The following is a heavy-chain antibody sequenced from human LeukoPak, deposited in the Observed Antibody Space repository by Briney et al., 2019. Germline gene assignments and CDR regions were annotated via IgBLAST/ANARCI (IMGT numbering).Heavy chain of an antibody. CDR1: GGSISSYY. V-gene: IGHV4-59*08. D-gene: IGHD3-22*01. Sequence: SGTLSLTCSVSGGSISSYYWSWIRQPTGKGLEWIGYIHYTGSTNYNPSLKSRVTMSLDTSKNQFSMELMSVTAADTAVYYCARWNYFDNSGYYSDLYFDLWGRGTLVTVSS. CDR3: ARWNYFDNSGYYSDLYFDL. J-gene: IGHJ2*01. CDR2: IHYTGST.